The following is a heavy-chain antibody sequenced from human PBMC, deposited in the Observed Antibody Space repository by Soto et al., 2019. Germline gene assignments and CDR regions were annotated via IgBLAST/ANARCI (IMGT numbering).Heavy chain of an antibody. D-gene: IGHD3-22*01. CDR3: AREMIPMIMGGMSAMDV. CDR1: KFIFASYV. J-gene: IGHJ6*02. CDR2: ISFDGTNK. V-gene: IGHV3-30*04. Sequence: QVQLVESGGGVVQPERSQRLSCTASKFIFASYVMHWVRQAPGEGLEWVALISFDGTNKYYADSVKGRFTISRDNSKNTMYLQMNSLRPEDTAVYYCAREMIPMIMGGMSAMDVWGQGTTVTVS.